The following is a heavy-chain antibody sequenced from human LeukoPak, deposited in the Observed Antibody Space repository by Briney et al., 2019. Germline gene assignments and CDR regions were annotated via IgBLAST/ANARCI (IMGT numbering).Heavy chain of an antibody. CDR3: ARVYGGYYYYMDV. Sequence: SETLSLTCTVSGGSISSGSYYWSWIRQPAGKGLEWIGRIYTSGSTNYNPSLKSRVTISVDTSKNQFSLKLSSVTAADTAVYYCARVYGGYYYYMDVWGKGTTVTVSS. D-gene: IGHD3-16*01. J-gene: IGHJ6*03. CDR1: GGSISSGSYY. CDR2: IYTSGST. V-gene: IGHV4-61*02.